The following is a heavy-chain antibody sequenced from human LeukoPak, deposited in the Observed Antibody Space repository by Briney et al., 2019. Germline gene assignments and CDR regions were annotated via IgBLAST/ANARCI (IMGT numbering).Heavy chain of an antibody. J-gene: IGHJ4*02. CDR2: IIPIFGTA. V-gene: IGHV1-69*01. CDR1: GGTFSSYA. Sequence: SVKVSCKASGGTFSSYAISWVRQAPGQGLEWMGGIIPIFGTANYAQKFQGRVTITADESTSTAYMDLSSLRSEDTAVYYCARVDEYGDSLPSGDYWGQGTLVTVSS. CDR3: ARVDEYGDSLPSGDY. D-gene: IGHD4-17*01.